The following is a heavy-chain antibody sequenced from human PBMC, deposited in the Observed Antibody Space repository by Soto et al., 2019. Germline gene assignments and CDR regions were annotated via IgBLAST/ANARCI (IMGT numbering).Heavy chain of an antibody. CDR3: ARDFTDSSGPTLGMGV. J-gene: IGHJ6*02. CDR2: IYYSGST. Sequence: SETLSLTCTVSGGSISSGGYYWSWIRPHPGKGLEWIGYIYYSGSTYYNPSLKSRVTISVDTSKDQFSLKLSSVTAADTAVYYCARDFTDSSGPTLGMGVWGQGTTVTVSS. V-gene: IGHV4-31*03. CDR1: GGSISSGGYY. D-gene: IGHD6-19*01.